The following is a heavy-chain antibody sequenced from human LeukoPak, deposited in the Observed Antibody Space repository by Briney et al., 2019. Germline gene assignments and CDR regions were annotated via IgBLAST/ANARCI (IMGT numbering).Heavy chain of an antibody. D-gene: IGHD3-10*02. V-gene: IGHV3-48*03. CDR2: ISSGGTSI. Sequence: PGGSLRLSCATSGFTFSSSEMNWVRQAPGKGLDWVSYISSGGTSIYYADSVKGRFTISRDNAKNSLYLQMNSLRAEDTAVYYCAELGITMIGGVWGKGTTVTISS. J-gene: IGHJ6*04. CDR1: GFTFSSSE. CDR3: AELGITMIGGV.